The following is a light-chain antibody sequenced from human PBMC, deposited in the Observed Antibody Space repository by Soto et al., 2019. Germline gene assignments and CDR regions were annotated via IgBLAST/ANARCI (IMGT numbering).Light chain of an antibody. V-gene: IGKV3-20*01. Sequence: EIVLTQSPGTLSLSPGERATLSCRASQSVSSSYLAWYQQRPGQAPRLPIYGASSRATGMPDRFSGSGSGTNFTITISRLEPEVLAVYYCQQYGSSPWTFGQGTKVEVK. CDR1: QSVSSSY. CDR2: GAS. J-gene: IGKJ1*01. CDR3: QQYGSSPWT.